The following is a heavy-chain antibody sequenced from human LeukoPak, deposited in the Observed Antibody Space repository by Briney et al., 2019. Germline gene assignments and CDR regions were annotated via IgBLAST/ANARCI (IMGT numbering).Heavy chain of an antibody. CDR2: IYPGDSDT. J-gene: IGHJ6*02. CDR1: GYSFTSYW. D-gene: IGHD3-10*01. CDR3: ARRPPHYGSGSAYDYYGMDV. V-gene: IGHV5-51*01. Sequence: GESLKISCKGSGYSFTSYWIGWVRQMPGKGLEWMGIIYPGDSDTRYSPSFQGQVTISADKSISTAYLQWSSLKASDTAMYYCARRPPHYGSGSAYDYYGMDVWGQGTTVTVSS.